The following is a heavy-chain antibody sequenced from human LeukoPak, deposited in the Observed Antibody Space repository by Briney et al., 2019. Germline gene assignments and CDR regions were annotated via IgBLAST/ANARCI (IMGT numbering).Heavy chain of an antibody. CDR3: ARALRITIFGVVTHHDAFDI. J-gene: IGHJ3*02. Sequence: GGSLRLSCAASGFTFSIYSMNWVRQAPGKGLEWVSSISSSSSYIYYADSVKGRFTISRDNAKNSLYLQMNSLRAEDTAVYYCARALRITIFGVVTHHDAFDIWGQGTMVTVSS. CDR2: ISSSSSYI. D-gene: IGHD3-3*01. CDR1: GFTFSIYS. V-gene: IGHV3-21*01.